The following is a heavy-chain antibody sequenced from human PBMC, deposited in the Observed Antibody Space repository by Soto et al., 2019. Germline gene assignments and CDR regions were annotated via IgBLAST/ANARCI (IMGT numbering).Heavy chain of an antibody. CDR3: AKEGGRTTIFGVVMFYYGMDV. J-gene: IGHJ6*02. CDR2: INTDGSNT. D-gene: IGHD3-3*01. Sequence: HPGGSLRLSCAASGLTFNRYWMHWVRHAPGKGLVWVSHINTDGSNTNYADSVKGRFTISRDNSKNTLYLQMNSLRAEDTAVYYCAKEGGRTTIFGVVMFYYGMDVWGQGTTVTVSS. CDR1: GLTFNRYW. V-gene: IGHV3-74*01.